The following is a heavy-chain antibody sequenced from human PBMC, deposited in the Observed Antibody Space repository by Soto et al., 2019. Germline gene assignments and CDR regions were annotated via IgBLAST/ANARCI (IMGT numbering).Heavy chain of an antibody. Sequence: GGSLRLSCAASGFTFSSYGMHWVRQAPGKGLEWVAVISYDGSNKYYADSVKGRFTISRDNSKNTLYLQMNSLRAEDTAVYYCAKDGGGDCSGGSCYLDYWGQGTLVTVSS. CDR3: AKDGGGDCSGGSCYLDY. J-gene: IGHJ4*02. CDR1: GFTFSSYG. CDR2: ISYDGSNK. D-gene: IGHD2-15*01. V-gene: IGHV3-30*18.